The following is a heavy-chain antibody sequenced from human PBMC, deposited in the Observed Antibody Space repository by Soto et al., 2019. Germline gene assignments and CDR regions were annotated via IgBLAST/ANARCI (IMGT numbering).Heavy chain of an antibody. CDR1: GFTFSSYA. CDR3: AKLIVESAFGPSPRGGFEV. CDR2: ISYDGSNK. Sequence: GGSLRLSCAASGFTFSSYAMHWVRQAPGKGLEWVAVISYDGSNKYYADSVKGRFTISRDNANDMLFLQMNSLTTEDTALYYCAKLIVESAFGPSPRGGFEVWGQGTMVTVSS. D-gene: IGHD1-26*01. J-gene: IGHJ3*01. V-gene: IGHV3-30-3*02.